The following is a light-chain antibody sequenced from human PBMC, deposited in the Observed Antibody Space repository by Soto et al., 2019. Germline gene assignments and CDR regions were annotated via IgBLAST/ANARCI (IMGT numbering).Light chain of an antibody. Sequence: DIQMTQSPSSLSASVGDRVTITCRASQGSSNYVAWYHQRPGKAPKLLIYAASTLQSGVPSRFSGSESGTDFTLTISGLQPEDVATYYCQKYDSAPLFTFGPGTKVEIK. J-gene: IGKJ3*01. CDR2: AAS. V-gene: IGKV1-27*01. CDR3: QKYDSAPLFT. CDR1: QGSSNY.